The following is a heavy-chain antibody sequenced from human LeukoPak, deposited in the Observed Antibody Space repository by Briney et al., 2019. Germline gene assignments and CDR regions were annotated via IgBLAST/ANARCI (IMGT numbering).Heavy chain of an antibody. CDR2: IYYSGST. Sequence: SEALSLTCTVSGGSISSYYWSWIRQPPGKGLEWIGYIYYSGSTNYNPSLKSRVTISVDTSKNQFSLKLSSVTAADTAVYYCARLTRSPFDWFDPWGQGTLVTVSS. CDR1: GGSISSYY. D-gene: IGHD2-15*01. J-gene: IGHJ5*02. CDR3: ARLTRSPFDWFDP. V-gene: IGHV4-59*01.